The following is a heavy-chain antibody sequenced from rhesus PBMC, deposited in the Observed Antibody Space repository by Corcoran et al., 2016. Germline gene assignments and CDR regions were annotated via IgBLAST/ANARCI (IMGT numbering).Heavy chain of an antibody. CDR2: IYSSRGNT. J-gene: IGHJ4*01. Sequence: QVKLQESGPGLVKPLETLSLTCAVSGGSISGGYSSWRWIRQPPGKGLEWIGGIYSSRGNTYYNPSLKSRVTISKDTSKNQCSLKLSSVTAADTAVYYCARVGTYWSDFDYWGQGVLVTVSS. CDR3: ARVGTYWSDFDY. V-gene: IGHV4S12*01. CDR1: GGSISGGYSS. D-gene: IGHD3-22*01.